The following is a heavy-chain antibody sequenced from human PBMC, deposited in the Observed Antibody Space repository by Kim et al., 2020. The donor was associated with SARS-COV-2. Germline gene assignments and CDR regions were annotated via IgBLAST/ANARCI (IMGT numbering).Heavy chain of an antibody. CDR3: AREGSFKEAFDI. CDR2: IYHSGSN. CDR1: GGSISSGGYS. Sequence: SETLSLTCAVSGGSISSGGYSWSWIRQPPGKGLEWIGYIYHSGSNYYNPSLKSRVTISVDRSKNQFSLKLSSVTAADTAVYYCAREGSFKEAFDIWGQGTMVTVSS. D-gene: IGHD3-10*01. J-gene: IGHJ3*02. V-gene: IGHV4-30-2*01.